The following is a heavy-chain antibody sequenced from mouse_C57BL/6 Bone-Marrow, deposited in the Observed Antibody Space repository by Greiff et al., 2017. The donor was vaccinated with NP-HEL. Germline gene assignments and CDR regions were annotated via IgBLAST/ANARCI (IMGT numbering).Heavy chain of an antibody. J-gene: IGHJ4*01. Sequence: EVQLQESGPGLVKPSQSLSLTCSVTGYSITSGYYWNWIRQFPGNKLEWMGYISYDGSNNYNPSLKNRISITRDTSKNQFFLKLNSVTTEDTATYDCAHDGCYAMDYWGQGTSVTVSS. CDR2: ISYDGSN. CDR1: GYSITSGYY. CDR3: AHDGCYAMDY. D-gene: IGHD2-12*01. V-gene: IGHV3-6*01.